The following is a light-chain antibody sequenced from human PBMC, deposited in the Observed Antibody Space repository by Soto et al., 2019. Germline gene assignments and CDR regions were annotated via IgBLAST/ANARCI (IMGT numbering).Light chain of an antibody. J-gene: IGKJ3*01. CDR1: QSIGNF. V-gene: IGKV1-39*01. Sequence: DIQMTQSPSSLSASVGDRVTITCRASQSIGNFLNWYQQKPGKPPKLLIYAASSLQNGFPSGFSGSGSGIEFTLTISSLQPEDFATYYCHQTYSVPPTFGPGNKVDI. CDR3: HQTYSVPPT. CDR2: AAS.